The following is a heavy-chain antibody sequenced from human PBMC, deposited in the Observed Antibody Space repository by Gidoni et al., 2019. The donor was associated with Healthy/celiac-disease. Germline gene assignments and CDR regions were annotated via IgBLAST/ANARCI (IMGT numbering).Heavy chain of an antibody. Sequence: QVQLQESGPGLVKPSETLSLTCTVSGGSISSYYWSWIRQPPGKGLEWIGYIYYSGSTNYNPPLKSRVTISVDTSKNQFSLKLSSVTAADTAVYYCARGNYYYGMDVWGQGTTVTVSS. V-gene: IGHV4-59*01. CDR2: IYYSGST. D-gene: IGHD3-10*01. CDR1: GGSISSYY. CDR3: ARGNYYYGMDV. J-gene: IGHJ6*02.